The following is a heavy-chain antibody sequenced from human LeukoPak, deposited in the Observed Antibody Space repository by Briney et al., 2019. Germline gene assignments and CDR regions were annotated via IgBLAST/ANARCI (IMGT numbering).Heavy chain of an antibody. CDR3: AKGPRTVRFGDRHKGIFDY. CDR1: GFTFDDYG. V-gene: IGHV3-23*01. Sequence: GGSLRLSCAASGFTFDDYGMSWVRQAPGKGLEWVSDISGSGGRTYYVDSVKGRFTISRDNGKNMLYLQMNSLRAEDTAVYYCAKGPRTVRFGDRHKGIFDYWGREPWSPSPQ. J-gene: IGHJ4*02. CDR2: ISGSGGRT. D-gene: IGHD3-10*01.